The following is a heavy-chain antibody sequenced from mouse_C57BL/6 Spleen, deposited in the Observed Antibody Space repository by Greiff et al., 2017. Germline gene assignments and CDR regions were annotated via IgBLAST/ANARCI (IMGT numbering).Heavy chain of an antibody. J-gene: IGHJ2*01. CDR1: GFTFNTYA. CDR2: IRSKSSNYAT. D-gene: IGHD1-1*01. CDR3: VRAGGSSRLDY. V-gene: IGHV10-3*01. Sequence: EVQVVESGGGLVKPKGSLKLSCAASGFTFNTYAMHWVRQAPGKGLEWVARIRSKSSNYATYYADSVKDKFTITRDDSQSMLYLQMNNLKTEYTARYYCVRAGGSSRLDYWGQGTTLTVSS.